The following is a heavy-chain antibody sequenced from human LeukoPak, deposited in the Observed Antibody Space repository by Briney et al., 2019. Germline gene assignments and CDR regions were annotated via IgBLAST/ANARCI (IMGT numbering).Heavy chain of an antibody. Sequence: MTSETLSLTCTVSGASISSSPYYWGWIRQSPGKGLEWIGSISYSGTTYYNPTLKSRVTISVDTSKNQFSLKVISVTAADTAVYYCAAMYTSSHSWGQGTLVTVSS. CDR3: AAMYTSSHS. CDR2: ISYSGTT. CDR1: GASISSSPYY. J-gene: IGHJ5*02. D-gene: IGHD2-8*01. V-gene: IGHV4-39*07.